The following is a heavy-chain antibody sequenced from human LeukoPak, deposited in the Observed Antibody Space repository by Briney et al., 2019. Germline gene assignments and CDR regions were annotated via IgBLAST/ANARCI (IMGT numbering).Heavy chain of an antibody. V-gene: IGHV1-2*02. D-gene: IGHD3-9*01. J-gene: IGHJ4*02. CDR2: INPNSGGT. CDR1: GHTFTGYY. CDR3: ARGPWVGYDILTGSH. Sequence: ASVKVSCKASGHTFTGYYMHWVRQAPGQGLEWMGWINPNSGGTNYAQKFQGRVTMTRDTSISTAYMELSRLRSDDTAVYYCARGPWVGYDILTGSHWGQGTLVTVSS.